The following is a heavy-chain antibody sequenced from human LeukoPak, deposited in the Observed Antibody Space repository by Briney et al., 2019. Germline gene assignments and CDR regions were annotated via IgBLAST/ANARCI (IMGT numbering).Heavy chain of an antibody. CDR1: GFTFSSYS. CDR3: ARMLAAGFDY. D-gene: IGHD6-13*01. J-gene: IGHJ4*02. V-gene: IGHV3-21*01. Sequence: GGSLRLSCAASGFTFSSYSMSWVRQAPGKGLEWVSSISSSSSYIYYADSVKGRFTISRDNAKNSLYLQMNGLRAEDTAVYYCARMLAAGFDYWGQGTLVTVSS. CDR2: ISSSSSYI.